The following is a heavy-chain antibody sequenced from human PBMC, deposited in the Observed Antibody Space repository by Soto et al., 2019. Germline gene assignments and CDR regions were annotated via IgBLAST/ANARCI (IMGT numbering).Heavy chain of an antibody. D-gene: IGHD6-19*01. J-gene: IGHJ4*02. V-gene: IGHV3-15*01. CDR1: GFTFSNAW. Sequence: RGSLRLSCAASGFTFSNAWMSWVRQAPGKGLEWVGRIKSKTDGGTTDYAAPVKGRFTISRDDSKNTLYLQMNSLKTEDTAVYYCTTSGIAVVLFDYWGQGTLVTVSS. CDR2: IKSKTDGGTT. CDR3: TTSGIAVVLFDY.